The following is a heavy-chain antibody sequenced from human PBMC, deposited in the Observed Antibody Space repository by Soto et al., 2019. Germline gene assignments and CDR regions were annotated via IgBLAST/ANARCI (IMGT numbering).Heavy chain of an antibody. CDR2: IYYSGST. CDR1: GGSISSGGYY. D-gene: IGHD6-19*01. CDR3: ARALGSSNYWYYGMDV. Sequence: SETLSLTCTVSGGSISSGGYYWSWIRQHPGKGLEWIGYIYYSGSTYYNPSLKSRVTISVDTSKNQFSLKLSSVTAADTAVYYCARALGSSNYWYYGMDVWGQGTTVTVSS. J-gene: IGHJ6*02. V-gene: IGHV4-31*03.